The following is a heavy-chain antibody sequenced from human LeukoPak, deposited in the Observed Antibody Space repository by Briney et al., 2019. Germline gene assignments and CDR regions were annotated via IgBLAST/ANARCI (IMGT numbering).Heavy chain of an antibody. CDR3: AKGSSSGYYSMSY. J-gene: IGHJ4*02. CDR2: ISGSGGST. V-gene: IGHV3-23*01. D-gene: IGHD3-22*01. CDR1: GFTFSSYA. Sequence: GGPLRLSCAASGFTFSSYAMSWVRQAPGKGLEWVSAISGSGGSTYYADSVKGRFTISRDNSKNTLYLQMNSLRAEDTAVYYCAKGSSSGYYSMSYWGQGTLVTVSS.